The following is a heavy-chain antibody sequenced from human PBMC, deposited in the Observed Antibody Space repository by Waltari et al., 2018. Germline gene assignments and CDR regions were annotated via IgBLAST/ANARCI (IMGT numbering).Heavy chain of an antibody. CDR2: IYHSGST. CDR1: GGSNSSGCYS. V-gene: IGHV4-30-2*01. J-gene: IGHJ4*02. CDR3: ARATVHFDY. Sequence: QVQLQESGPGLGKPSPTLSLTCTVSGGSNSSGCYSWSWIRQHPVKGLEWIGYIYHSGSTYYNPSLKSRVTISVDRSKNQFSLKLSSVTAADTAVYYCARATVHFDYWGQGTLVTVSS. D-gene: IGHD4-4*01.